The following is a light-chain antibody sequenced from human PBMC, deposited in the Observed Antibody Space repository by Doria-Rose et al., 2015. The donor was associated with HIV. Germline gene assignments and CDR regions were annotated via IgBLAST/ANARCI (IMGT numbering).Light chain of an antibody. CDR2: WAS. V-gene: IGKV4-1*01. CDR1: QGLLYTSKNY. CDR3: QQYYDTPS. J-gene: IGKJ3*01. Sequence: TQSPESLGMSLGERATLNCKSNQGLLYTSKNYLAWYQQKPGQPPKLLIYWASTRQSGVPARFSGSGSGTDFTLTISSLEAEDAAVYYCQQYYDTPSFGPGTTVDIK.